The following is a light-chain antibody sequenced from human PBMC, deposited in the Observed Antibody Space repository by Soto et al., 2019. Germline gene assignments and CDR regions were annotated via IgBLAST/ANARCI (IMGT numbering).Light chain of an antibody. J-gene: IGLJ2*01. CDR1: RNDVGGYDY. CDR3: NSYTSSSTLV. V-gene: IGLV2-14*03. Sequence: QSALTQPASVSGSPGQSITISCTGTRNDVGGYDYVSWYQQHPGRAPKLMIYDVSNRPSGVSNRFSGSKSGNTASLTISGLQAEDEADYYCNSYTSSSTLVFGGGTKLTVL. CDR2: DVS.